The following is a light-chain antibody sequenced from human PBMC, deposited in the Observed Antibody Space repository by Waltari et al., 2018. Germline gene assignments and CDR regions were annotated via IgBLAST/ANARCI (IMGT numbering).Light chain of an antibody. CDR2: DVT. V-gene: IGLV2-14*01. J-gene: IGLJ2*01. CDR3: SSYTSSGTVV. CDR1: NSDFGGAKF. Sequence: QSALTQPASVSGSPGQSIAISCTGTNSDFGGAKFVSWYPQPPGKAPKLMIYDVTKRPPGVSDRFSGSKSDNTASLTISGLQAGDEADYYCSSYTSSGTVVFGGGTKLTVL.